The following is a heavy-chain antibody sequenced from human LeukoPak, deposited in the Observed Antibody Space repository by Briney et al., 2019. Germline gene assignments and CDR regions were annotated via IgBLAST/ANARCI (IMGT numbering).Heavy chain of an antibody. J-gene: IGHJ4*02. Sequence: GGSLRLSCAASGFTFSSYAMSWVRQAPGKGLEWVSVIYSGGSTNYVDSVKGRFTISRDNSKNTLYLQTNSLRAEDTAVYYCARAYYYDSSGYPVPDYWGQGTLVTVSS. D-gene: IGHD3-22*01. CDR3: ARAYYYDSSGYPVPDY. CDR2: IYSGGST. V-gene: IGHV3-23*03. CDR1: GFTFSSYA.